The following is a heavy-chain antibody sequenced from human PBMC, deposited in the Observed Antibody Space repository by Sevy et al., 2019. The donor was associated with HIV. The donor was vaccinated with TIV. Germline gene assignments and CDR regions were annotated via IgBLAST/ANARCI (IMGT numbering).Heavy chain of an antibody. V-gene: IGHV1-46*01. J-gene: IGHJ6*02. CDR1: GYTFTTYY. Sequence: ASVKVSCKAFGYTFTTYYMHWVRQAPGQGLEWMGIINPSGETSYAQKFQGRVPMTRERSTRTVYMDLGSLRSEDTAVYYCARGRGYYGPNGGLAEDYGMDVWGQGTTVTVSS. D-gene: IGHD3-3*01. CDR3: ARGRGYYGPNGGLAEDYGMDV. CDR2: INPSGET.